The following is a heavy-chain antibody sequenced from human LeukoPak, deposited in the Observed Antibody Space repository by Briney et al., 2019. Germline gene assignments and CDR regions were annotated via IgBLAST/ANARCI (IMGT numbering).Heavy chain of an antibody. Sequence: SQTLSLTCTVSGGSISSGGYYWSWIRRHPGKGLEWIGHIYYSGSTYYNPSLKSRVTISVDTSKNQFSLKLSSVTAADTAVYYCARDSRGCSSTSCYSYGTDVWGQGTTVTVSS. CDR1: GGSISSGGYY. J-gene: IGHJ6*02. D-gene: IGHD2-2*01. CDR2: IYYSGST. V-gene: IGHV4-31*03. CDR3: ARDSRGCSSTSCYSYGTDV.